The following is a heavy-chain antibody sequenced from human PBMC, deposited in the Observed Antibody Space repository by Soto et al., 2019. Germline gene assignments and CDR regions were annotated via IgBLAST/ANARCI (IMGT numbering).Heavy chain of an antibody. CDR2: ISAYNGDT. V-gene: IGHV1-18*01. Sequence: QDQLVQSGGEVKKPGASVKVSCKASGYSFTNYGITWVRQAPGQGFEWMGWISAYNGDTNYAQKLQGRVPMTPAASTGTAYLELRSLRSDDTAVYYCARDRGVAPPVAGNTHYYYYMDVWGKGTTVTVSS. D-gene: IGHD6-19*01. CDR1: GYSFTNYG. CDR3: ARDRGVAPPVAGNTHYYYYMDV. J-gene: IGHJ6*03.